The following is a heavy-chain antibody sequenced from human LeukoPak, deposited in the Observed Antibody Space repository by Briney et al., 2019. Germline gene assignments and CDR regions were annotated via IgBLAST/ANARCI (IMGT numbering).Heavy chain of an antibody. CDR3: AKDGREYGDYACDY. Sequence: GGSLRLSCAASGFTFSSYWMNWVRQVPGKGLVWVSRIASDGNNRDYADSVKGRFTISRDNAKNTLYLQMNSLRAEDTAVYYCAKDGREYGDYACDYWGQGTLVTVSS. CDR2: IASDGNNR. V-gene: IGHV3-74*01. D-gene: IGHD4-17*01. J-gene: IGHJ4*02. CDR1: GFTFSSYW.